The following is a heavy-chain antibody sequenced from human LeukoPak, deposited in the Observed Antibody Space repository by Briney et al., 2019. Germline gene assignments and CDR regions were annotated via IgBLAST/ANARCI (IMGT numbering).Heavy chain of an antibody. V-gene: IGHV3-23*01. CDR1: GSTFSSYA. Sequence: GGSLRLSCAASGSTFSSYAMSWVRQAPGKGLEWVSAISGSGGSTYYADSVKGRFTISRDNSKNTLYLQMNSLRAEDTAVYYCAKFDYYGSGSSQTPTFDYWGQGTLVTVSS. CDR2: ISGSGGST. CDR3: AKFDYYGSGSSQTPTFDY. J-gene: IGHJ4*02. D-gene: IGHD3-10*01.